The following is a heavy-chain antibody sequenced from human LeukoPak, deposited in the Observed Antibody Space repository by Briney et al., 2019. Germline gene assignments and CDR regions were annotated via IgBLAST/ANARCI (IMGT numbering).Heavy chain of an antibody. V-gene: IGHV3-13*01. J-gene: IGHJ6*03. D-gene: IGHD5-18*01. CDR1: GFTFSSYD. CDR2: IGTAGDT. Sequence: GGSLRLSCAASGFTFSSYDMHWVRQATGKGLEWVSAIGTAGDTYYPGSVKGRFTISRENAKNSLYLQMNSLRAGDTAVYYCARGEEDGYSHGYHYMDVWGKGTTVTVSS. CDR3: ARGEEDGYSHGYHYMDV.